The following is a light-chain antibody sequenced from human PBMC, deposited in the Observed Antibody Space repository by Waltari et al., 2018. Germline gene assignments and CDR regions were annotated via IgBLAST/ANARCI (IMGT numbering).Light chain of an antibody. CDR3: QQRSNWHT. V-gene: IGKV3-11*01. Sequence: ENVLTQSPATLSLSPGGAATLSCRASQNVGNSLPWYQHKPGQAPRLLIYDAANRASGIPARFSGSGSGTDFTLTISSLEPDDFAVYYCQQRSNWHTFGQGTRLEIK. CDR2: DAA. CDR1: QNVGNS. J-gene: IGKJ2*01.